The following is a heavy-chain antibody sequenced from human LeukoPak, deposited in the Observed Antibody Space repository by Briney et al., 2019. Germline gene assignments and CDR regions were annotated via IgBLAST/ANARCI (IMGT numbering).Heavy chain of an antibody. Sequence: GASVKVSCKASGGTFSSYAISWVRQAPGQGLEWMGRIIPILGIANYAQKFQGRVTITADKSTSTAYMELSSLRSEDTAVYYCARVQQQLVNWFDPWGQGTLVTVSS. CDR3: ARVQQQLVNWFDP. V-gene: IGHV1-69*04. J-gene: IGHJ5*02. D-gene: IGHD6-13*01. CDR1: GGTFSSYA. CDR2: IIPILGIA.